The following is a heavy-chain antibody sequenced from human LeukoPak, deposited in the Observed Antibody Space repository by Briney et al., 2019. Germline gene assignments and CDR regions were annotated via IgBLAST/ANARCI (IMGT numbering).Heavy chain of an antibody. CDR3: ARDNGGFGFWSGYYTVGYFDY. V-gene: IGHV3-23*01. CDR2: ISGSGGST. Sequence: GGSLRLSCAASGFTFSSYGMSWVRQAPGKGLEWVSAISGSGGSTYYADSVKGRFTISRDNSKNTLYLQMNSMRAEDTAVYYCARDNGGFGFWSGYYTVGYFDYWGQGTLVTVSS. CDR1: GFTFSSYG. D-gene: IGHD3-3*01. J-gene: IGHJ4*02.